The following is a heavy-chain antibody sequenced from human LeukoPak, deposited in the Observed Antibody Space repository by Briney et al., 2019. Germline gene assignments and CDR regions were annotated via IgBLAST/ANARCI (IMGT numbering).Heavy chain of an antibody. D-gene: IGHD4-23*01. J-gene: IGHJ4*02. CDR2: INPNSGGT. V-gene: IGHV1-2*02. Sequence: ASVKVSCKASGYTFTGYYMHWVRQAPGQGLEWMGWINPNSGGTNYAQKFQGRITMTRDTSISTAYMELSRLRSDDTAVYYCARASDGNSWIYYFDYWGQGTLVTVSS. CDR3: ARASDGNSWIYYFDY. CDR1: GYTFTGYY.